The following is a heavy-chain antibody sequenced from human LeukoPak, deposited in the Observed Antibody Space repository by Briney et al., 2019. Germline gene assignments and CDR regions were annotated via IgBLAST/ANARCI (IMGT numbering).Heavy chain of an antibody. D-gene: IGHD3-10*01. J-gene: IGHJ5*02. Sequence: ASVKVSCKASGFTFSGYCIHWVRQAPGQGLEWVGWINPNTGGTHYAQKFQGRVSVTRDTSISTAYMELSRLRSDDTAVYYCARDPKLLWFGESLTNWFDPWGQGTLVTVSS. V-gene: IGHV1-2*02. CDR2: INPNTGGT. CDR1: GFTFSGYC. CDR3: ARDPKLLWFGESLTNWFDP.